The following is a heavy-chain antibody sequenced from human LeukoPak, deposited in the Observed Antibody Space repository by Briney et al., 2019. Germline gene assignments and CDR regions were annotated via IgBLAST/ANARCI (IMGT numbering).Heavy chain of an antibody. J-gene: IGHJ4*02. CDR1: GFTFDDYA. Sequence: GGSLRLSCAASGFTFDDYAMHWVRQAPGKGLEWVSYISWNSGSIGYADSVKGRFTISRDNAKTSLYLQMDSLRAEDMALYYCAKDMSRGITTVDYWGQGTLVTVSS. CDR3: AKDMSRGITTVDY. D-gene: IGHD3-3*01. CDR2: ISWNSGSI. V-gene: IGHV3-9*03.